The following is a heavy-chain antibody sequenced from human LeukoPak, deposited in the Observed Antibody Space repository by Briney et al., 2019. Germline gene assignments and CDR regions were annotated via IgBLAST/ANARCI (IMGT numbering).Heavy chain of an antibody. J-gene: IGHJ3*02. CDR3: ARAIRDYDSSGYIDAFDI. D-gene: IGHD3-22*01. CDR2: FDPEDGET. Sequence: ASVKVSCKVSGYTLTELSMHWVRQAPGKGLEWMGGFDPEDGETIYAQKFQGRVTITRNTSISTAYMELSSLRSEDTAVYYCARAIRDYDSSGYIDAFDIWGQGTMVTVSS. CDR1: GYTLTELS. V-gene: IGHV1-24*01.